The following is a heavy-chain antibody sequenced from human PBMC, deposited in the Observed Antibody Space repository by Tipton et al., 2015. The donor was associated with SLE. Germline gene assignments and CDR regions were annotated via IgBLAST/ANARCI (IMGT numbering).Heavy chain of an antibody. CDR2: ISNGENTI. J-gene: IGHJ6*02. CDR1: TFTFSDYY. D-gene: IGHD2-21*01. Sequence: GSLRLSCTTSTFTFSDYYMTWIRQAPGKGLEWLSFISNGENTIYYADSVKGRFTISRDNARDSLYLQMNNLRAEDTAVYYCARLKVSRGHYYYHGMDVWGQGTTVTVSS. CDR3: ARLKVSRGHYYYHGMDV. V-gene: IGHV3-11*01.